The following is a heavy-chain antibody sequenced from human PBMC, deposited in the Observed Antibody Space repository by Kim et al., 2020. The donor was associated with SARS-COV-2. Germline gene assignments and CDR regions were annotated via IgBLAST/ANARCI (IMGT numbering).Heavy chain of an antibody. Sequence: ASVKVSCKASGYTFTSYGISWVRQAPGQGLEWMGWISAYNGNTNYAQKLQGRVTMTTDTSTSTAYMELRSLRSDDTAVYYCARDRIVVVVADISFDYWGQGTLVTVSS. CDR2: ISAYNGNT. CDR1: GYTFTSYG. V-gene: IGHV1-18*01. D-gene: IGHD2-15*01. CDR3: ARDRIVVVVADISFDY. J-gene: IGHJ4*02.